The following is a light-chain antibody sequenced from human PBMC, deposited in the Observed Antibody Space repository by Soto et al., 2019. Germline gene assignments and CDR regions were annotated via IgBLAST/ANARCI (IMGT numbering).Light chain of an antibody. Sequence: EIVMTQSPATLSVSPGERATLSCRASQSVSSNLAWYQQKPGQAPRLLIYGASTRATGIPARFSGSGSGTEFTLTIRSLQSEDFAVYSCQQYNNWPSTFGGGTKVDI. J-gene: IGKJ4*01. CDR1: QSVSSN. CDR2: GAS. CDR3: QQYNNWPST. V-gene: IGKV3-15*01.